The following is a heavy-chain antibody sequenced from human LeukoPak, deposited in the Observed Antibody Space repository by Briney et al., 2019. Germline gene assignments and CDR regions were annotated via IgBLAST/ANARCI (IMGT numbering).Heavy chain of an antibody. V-gene: IGHV1-46*01. D-gene: IGHD5-24*01. J-gene: IGHJ3*02. CDR3: ARVRDGYNDAYHI. Sequence: ASVKVSCKASGFTFTNYNMHWVRQAPGQGLEWMGIVNPSGGSTNYAQNFQGRVTMTRDTSTSTVYMELSSLRSDDTAVYYCARVRDGYNDAYHIWGQGTMVTVPS. CDR1: GFTFTNYN. CDR2: VNPSGGST.